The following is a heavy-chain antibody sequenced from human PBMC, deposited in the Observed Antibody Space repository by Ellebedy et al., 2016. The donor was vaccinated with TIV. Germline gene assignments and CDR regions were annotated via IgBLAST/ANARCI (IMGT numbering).Heavy chain of an antibody. CDR3: ARDEYSSWMGA. CDR2: IYYSGST. CDR1: GGSISSSNDY. D-gene: IGHD6-6*01. Sequence: MPSETLSLTCTVSGGSISSSNDYWGWIRQPPGKGLEWIGTIYYSGSTYYNPSLKSRVTISVDTSKNQFSLKLSSVTAADTAVYYCARDEYSSWMGAWGQGTLVTVSS. V-gene: IGHV4-39*02. J-gene: IGHJ5*02.